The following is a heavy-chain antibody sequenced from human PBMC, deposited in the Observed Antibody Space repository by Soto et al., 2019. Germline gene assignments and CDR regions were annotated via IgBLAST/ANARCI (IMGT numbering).Heavy chain of an antibody. V-gene: IGHV4-39*01. CDR3: ARQTAAAKTQSRYYYYYYMDV. J-gene: IGHJ6*03. Sequence: QVQLQESGPGLVKPSDTLSLTCTVSGGSLSRSDYYWGWIRQPPGKGPEWIGSFYYSGSTYYNPPLRSRVTISVESSKNQFSRKLSSVTAADTALYYCARQTAAAKTQSRYYYYYYMDVWGKGTTVTFSS. D-gene: IGHD6-13*01. CDR1: GGSLSRSDYY. CDR2: FYYSGST.